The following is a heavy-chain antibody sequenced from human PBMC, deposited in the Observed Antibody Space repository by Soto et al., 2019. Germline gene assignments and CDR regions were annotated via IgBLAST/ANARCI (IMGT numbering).Heavy chain of an antibody. Sequence: GGSLRLSCAASGFTFSSYSMNWVRQAPGEGLEWVSYISSSSSTIYYADSVKGRFTISRDNAKNSLYLQMNSLRAEDTAVYYCAREYCSSTSCLNWFDHWGQGTLVTVSS. V-gene: IGHV3-48*01. CDR3: AREYCSSTSCLNWFDH. D-gene: IGHD2-2*01. CDR1: GFTFSSYS. CDR2: ISSSSSTI. J-gene: IGHJ5*02.